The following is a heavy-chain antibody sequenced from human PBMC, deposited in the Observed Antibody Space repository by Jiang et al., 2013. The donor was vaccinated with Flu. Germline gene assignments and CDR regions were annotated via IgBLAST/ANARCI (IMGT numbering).Heavy chain of an antibody. CDR2: IGGSGDNI. J-gene: IGHJ4*02. V-gene: IGHV3-23*01. CDR3: AKPTFTDYWSGHSTGSDY. Sequence: SAIGGSGDNIYYTDSVQGRFSISRDNSKNTLYLQMNSLRAEDTAVYYCAKPTFTDYWSGHSTGSDYWGRGTLVTVSS. D-gene: IGHD3-3*01.